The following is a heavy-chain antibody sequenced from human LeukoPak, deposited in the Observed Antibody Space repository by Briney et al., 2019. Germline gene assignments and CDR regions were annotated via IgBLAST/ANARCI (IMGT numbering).Heavy chain of an antibody. CDR1: GFTFSSYE. D-gene: IGHD3-16*01. J-gene: IGHJ4*02. Sequence: PGGSLRLSCAASGFTFSSYEMNWVRQAPGKGLEWVSYISSSGSTIYYADSVKGRFTIPRDNTKISLYLQMNTLRAEDTAVYYCAISMITFGGVFDYWGQGTLVTVSS. CDR3: AISMITFGGVFDY. CDR2: ISSSGSTI. V-gene: IGHV3-48*03.